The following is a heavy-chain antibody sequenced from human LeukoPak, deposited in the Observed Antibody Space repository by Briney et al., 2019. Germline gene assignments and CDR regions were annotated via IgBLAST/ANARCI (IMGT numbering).Heavy chain of an antibody. J-gene: IGHJ5*02. V-gene: IGHV1-2*02. CDR3: AREHSSSWYRAPNWFDP. Sequence: ASVKVSCKASGYTFTGYYMHWVRQAPGQGLEWMGWISPNSGGTNYAQKFQGRVTMTRDTSISTAYMELSRLSSDDTAVYYCAREHSSSWYRAPNWFDPWGQGTLVTVSS. D-gene: IGHD6-13*01. CDR1: GYTFTGYY. CDR2: ISPNSGGT.